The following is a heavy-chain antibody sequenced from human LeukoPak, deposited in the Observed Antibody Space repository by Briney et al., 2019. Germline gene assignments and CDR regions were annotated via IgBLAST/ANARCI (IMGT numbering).Heavy chain of an antibody. J-gene: IGHJ6*02. CDR1: GFTFSSYA. Sequence: GGSLRLSCAASGFTFSSYAMHWVRQAPGKGLEWVAVISYDGSNKYYADSVKGRFTISRDNSKNTLYLQMNSLRAEGTAVYYCARVRIDDSSGYYYYYYGMDVWGQGTTVTVSS. D-gene: IGHD3-22*01. CDR3: ARVRIDDSSGYYYYYYGMDV. V-gene: IGHV3-30-3*01. CDR2: ISYDGSNK.